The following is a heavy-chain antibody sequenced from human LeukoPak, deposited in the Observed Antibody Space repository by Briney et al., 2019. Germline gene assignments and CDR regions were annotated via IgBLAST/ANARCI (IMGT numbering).Heavy chain of an antibody. J-gene: IGHJ6*03. CDR3: ARFGELNYYYYYMDV. CDR2: IYYSGST. CDR1: GGSISSYY. V-gene: IGHV4-59*01. Sequence: SETLSLTCAVSGGSISSYYWSWIRQPPGKGLEWIGYIYYSGSTNYNPSLKSRVTISVDTSKNQFSQKLSSVTAADTAVYYCARFGELNYYYYYMDVWGKGTTVTVSS. D-gene: IGHD3-10*01.